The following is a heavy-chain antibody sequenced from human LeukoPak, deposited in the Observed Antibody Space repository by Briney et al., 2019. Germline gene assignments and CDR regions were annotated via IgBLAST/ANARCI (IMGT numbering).Heavy chain of an antibody. V-gene: IGHV4-39*01. CDR3: ARRDLRELDY. CDR1: GGSISSSTFY. Sequence: SETLSLTCTVSGGSISSSTFYWGWIRQAPGKGLEWIGSIYSNGGTYYSPSLKSRVTISVDTSKNQFSLRLSSVTAADTAVYYCARRDLRELDYWGQGTLVTVSS. J-gene: IGHJ4*02. CDR2: IYSNGGT. D-gene: IGHD1-7*01.